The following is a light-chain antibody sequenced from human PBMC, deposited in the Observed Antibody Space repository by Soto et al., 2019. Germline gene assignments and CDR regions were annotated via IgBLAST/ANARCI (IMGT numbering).Light chain of an antibody. V-gene: IGLV2-14*01. CDR2: EVS. CDR3: SSYTSSSFYV. Sequence: QSVLAQPASVSGSPEQSITISCTGTSSDVGGYNYVSWYQQHPGKAPKLMIYEVSNRPSGVSNRFSGSKSGNTASLTISGLQAEGEADYYCSSYTSSSFYVFGTGTKVTVL. CDR1: SSDVGGYNY. J-gene: IGLJ1*01.